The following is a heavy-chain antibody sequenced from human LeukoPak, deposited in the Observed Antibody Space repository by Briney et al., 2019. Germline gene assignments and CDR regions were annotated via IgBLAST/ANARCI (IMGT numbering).Heavy chain of an antibody. J-gene: IGHJ4*02. D-gene: IGHD6-13*01. CDR1: GGSISGYH. CDR2: IYTSGST. V-gene: IGHV4-4*09. Sequence: PSETLSLTCTVSGGSISGYHWSWIRQPPGKGLGWIGYIYTSGSTNYNPSLKSRVTISIDTSQNQFSLKLSSVTAADTAVYYCARRTSSSWVFDYWGQGTLVTVSS. CDR3: ARRTSSSWVFDY.